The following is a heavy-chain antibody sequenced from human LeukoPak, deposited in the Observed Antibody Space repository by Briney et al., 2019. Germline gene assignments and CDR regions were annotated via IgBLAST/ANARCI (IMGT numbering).Heavy chain of an antibody. V-gene: IGHV1-69*04. J-gene: IGHJ6*02. D-gene: IGHD4-11*01. CDR1: GGTFSSYA. CDR3: ARVPPARNDYSNYVDYYGMDV. CDR2: IIPIFGIA. Sequence: SVKVSCKASGGTFSSYAISWVRQAPGQGLEWMGRIIPIFGIANYAQKFQGRATITADKSTSTAYMELSSLRSEDTAVYYCARVPPARNDYSNYVDYYGMDVWGQGTTVTVSS.